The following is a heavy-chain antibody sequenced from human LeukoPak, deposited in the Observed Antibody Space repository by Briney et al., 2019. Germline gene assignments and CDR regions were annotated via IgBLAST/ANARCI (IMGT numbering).Heavy chain of an antibody. D-gene: IGHD2/OR15-2a*01. J-gene: IGHJ4*02. CDR2: ISYDGSNK. Sequence: GGSLRLSCAASGFTFSSYGMHWVRQAPGKGLEWVAVISYDGSNKYYADSVKGRFTISRDNSKNTLYLQMNSLRAEDTAVYYCAENRGLNSSYIDYWGQGTLVTVSS. V-gene: IGHV3-30*18. CDR3: AENRGLNSSYIDY. CDR1: GFTFSSYG.